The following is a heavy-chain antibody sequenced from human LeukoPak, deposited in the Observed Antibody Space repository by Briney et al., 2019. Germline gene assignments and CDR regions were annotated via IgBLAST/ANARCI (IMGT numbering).Heavy chain of an antibody. V-gene: IGHV4-39*01. J-gene: IGHJ5*02. D-gene: IGHD3-10*01. Sequence: SETLSLTCTVSGGSISSSSYYWGWIRQPPGKGLEWIGSIYYSGSTYYNPSLKSRVTISVDTSKNQFSLKLSSVTAADTAVYYCARQLMVRGEKEYNWFDPWGQGTLVTVSS. CDR1: GGSISSSSYY. CDR3: ARQLMVRGEKEYNWFDP. CDR2: IYYSGST.